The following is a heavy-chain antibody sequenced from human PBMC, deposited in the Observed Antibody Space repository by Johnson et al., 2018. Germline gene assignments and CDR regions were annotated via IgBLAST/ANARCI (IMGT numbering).Heavy chain of an antibody. V-gene: IGHV1-8*01. Sequence: QVQLVQSGAEVKKPGASVKVSCKASGYTFTSYDINWVRQATGQGLEWMGWMNPNSGNTGYAQKFQGRVTMTRNTSISTAYMELSSLRSGDTAVYYCARGGVYYDSRGYYDAFDIWGQGTMVTVSS. CDR3: ARGGVYYDSRGYYDAFDI. CDR1: GYTFTSYD. J-gene: IGHJ3*02. CDR2: MNPNSGNT. D-gene: IGHD3-22*01.